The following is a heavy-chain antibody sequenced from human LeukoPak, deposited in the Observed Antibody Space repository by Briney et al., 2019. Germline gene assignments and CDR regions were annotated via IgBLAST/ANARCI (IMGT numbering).Heavy chain of an antibody. V-gene: IGHV1-18*01. Sequence: ASVKVSCKASGYTFTSYGISWVRQAPGQGLEWMGWISAYNGNTNYAQKLQGRVTMTTDTSTSTAYMELRSLRSDDTAVYYCARAVADLYCSSTSCSFDYWGQGTLVTVSS. D-gene: IGHD2-2*01. CDR1: GYTFTSYG. J-gene: IGHJ4*02. CDR3: ARAVADLYCSSTSCSFDY. CDR2: ISAYNGNT.